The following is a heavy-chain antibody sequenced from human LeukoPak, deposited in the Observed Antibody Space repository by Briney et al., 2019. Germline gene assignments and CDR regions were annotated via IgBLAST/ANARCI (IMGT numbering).Heavy chain of an antibody. CDR2: ISGSGGTT. CDR1: GFXFSSYA. D-gene: IGHD3-10*01. CDR3: AKDHSMVRGISLFDY. Sequence: GGSLRLSCAASGFXFSSYAISWVRQAPGKGLEWVSAISGSGGTTYYADSVKGRFTVSRDNSRNALYLQMNSLRADDTAVYYCAKDHSMVRGISLFDYWGQGTLVTVSS. J-gene: IGHJ4*02. V-gene: IGHV3-23*01.